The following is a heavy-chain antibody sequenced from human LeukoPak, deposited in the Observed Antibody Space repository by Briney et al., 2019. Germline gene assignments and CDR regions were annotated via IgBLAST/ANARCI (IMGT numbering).Heavy chain of an antibody. V-gene: IGHV3-74*01. CDR1: RFTFNTYW. CDR3: ARGDLVAATYYFGY. CDR2: INSDGSHT. Sequence: GGSLRLSCAASRFTFNTYWIHWVRQVPGEGLVWVSRINSDGSHTSYADSVKGRFTMSRDNAKNTLYLQMNRLSSQDTAVYYCARGDLVAATYYFGYWGQGTLVTVSS. D-gene: IGHD2-15*01. J-gene: IGHJ4*02.